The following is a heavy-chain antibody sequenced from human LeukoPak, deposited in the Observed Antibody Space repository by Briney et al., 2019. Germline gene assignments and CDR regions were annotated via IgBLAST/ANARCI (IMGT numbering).Heavy chain of an antibody. CDR1: GGSISSYY. CDR3: ARPPLGYSSGWLSGGIDY. CDR2: IYYSGST. V-gene: IGHV4-59*01. J-gene: IGHJ4*02. D-gene: IGHD6-19*01. Sequence: KASETLSLTCTVSGGSISSYYWSWIRQPPGKGLEWIGYIYYSGSTNYNPSLKSRVTISVDTSKNQFSLKLSSVTAADTAVYYCARPPLGYSSGWLSGGIDYWGQGTLVTVSS.